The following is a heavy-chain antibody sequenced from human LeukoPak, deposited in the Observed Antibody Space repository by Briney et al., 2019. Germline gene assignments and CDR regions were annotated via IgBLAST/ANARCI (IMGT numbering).Heavy chain of an antibody. CDR3: ASVEPFEDFDY. Sequence: ASVKVSCKASGYTFTSYGISWVRQAPGQGLEWMGWISAYNGNTNYAQKFQGRVTMTRDTSISTAYMELSRLRSDDTAVYYCASVEPFEDFDYWGQGTLVTVSS. CDR1: GYTFTSYG. CDR2: ISAYNGNT. J-gene: IGHJ4*02. D-gene: IGHD3-9*01. V-gene: IGHV1-18*01.